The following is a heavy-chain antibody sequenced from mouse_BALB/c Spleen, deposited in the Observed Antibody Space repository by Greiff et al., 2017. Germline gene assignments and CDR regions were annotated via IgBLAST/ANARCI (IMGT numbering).Heavy chain of an antibody. CDR3: ARGGYDGRAYAMDY. J-gene: IGHJ4*01. D-gene: IGHD2-14*01. CDR2: IYPGGGYT. CDR1: GYTFTNYW. V-gene: IGHV1-63*02. Sequence: QVQLQQSGAELVRPGTSVKISCKASGYTFTNYWLGWVKQRPGHGLEWIGDIYPGGGYTNYNEKFKGKATLTADTSSSTAYMQLSSLTSEDSAVYCCARGGYDGRAYAMDYWGQGTSVTVSS.